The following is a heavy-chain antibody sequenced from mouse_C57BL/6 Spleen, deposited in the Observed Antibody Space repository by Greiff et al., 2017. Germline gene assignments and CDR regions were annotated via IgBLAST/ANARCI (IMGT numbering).Heavy chain of an antibody. D-gene: IGHD2-4*01. V-gene: IGHV1-26*01. CDR3: ARRNDYDGAWFAY. Sequence: VQLQQSGPELVKPGASVKISCKASGYTFTDYYMNWVKPSHGKSLEWIGDINPNNGGTSYNQKFKGKATLTVDKSSSTAYMELRSLTSEDSAVYYCARRNDYDGAWFAYWGQGTLVTVSA. CDR1: GYTFTDYY. J-gene: IGHJ3*01. CDR2: INPNNGGT.